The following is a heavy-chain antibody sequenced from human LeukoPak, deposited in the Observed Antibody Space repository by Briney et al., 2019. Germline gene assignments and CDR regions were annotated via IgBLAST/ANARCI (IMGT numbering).Heavy chain of an antibody. D-gene: IGHD2-8*01. CDR3: ARLGSLCRNGVCYGG. CDR1: GFTFSSYG. Sequence: GGSLRLSCAASGFTFSSYGMNWVRPAPWKGLEWISHISSSGRTMYYADSVKGRFTISRDNAKNSLYLQMNSLRAEDTAVYYCARLGSLCRNGVCYGGWGQGILVTVSS. CDR2: ISSSGRTM. V-gene: IGHV3-48*03. J-gene: IGHJ4*02.